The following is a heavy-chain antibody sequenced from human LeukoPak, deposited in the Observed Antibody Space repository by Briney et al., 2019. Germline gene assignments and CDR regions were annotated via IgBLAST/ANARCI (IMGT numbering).Heavy chain of an antibody. CDR3: ARHSGYHSTMYLDY. CDR1: GGTFNSYA. D-gene: IGHD3-22*01. CDR2: ITAIFRTT. V-gene: IGHV1-69*13. Sequence: SVKVSCKTSGGTFNSYAISWVRQAPGQGLEWMGGITAIFRTTNYAQKFQGRVTITADESMSTVYMELSSLRSEDTAVYYCARHSGYHSTMYLDYWGQGTLVTVSS. J-gene: IGHJ4*02.